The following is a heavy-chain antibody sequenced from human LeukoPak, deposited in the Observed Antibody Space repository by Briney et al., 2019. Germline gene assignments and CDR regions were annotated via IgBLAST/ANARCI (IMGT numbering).Heavy chain of an antibody. D-gene: IGHD1-26*01. CDR1: GYTFTKCY. V-gene: IGHV1-2*06. CDR2: FDPYNGGT. CDR3: AGGGGSYGDV. J-gene: IGHJ3*01. Sequence: ASVKVSCKASGYTFTKCYIHWVRQAPGQGLEWMGRFDPYNGGTTYAQKFQGRVTITRDTSVSTDYMELSSQRSDDTAVYYCAGGGGSYGDVWGQGTMVAVSS.